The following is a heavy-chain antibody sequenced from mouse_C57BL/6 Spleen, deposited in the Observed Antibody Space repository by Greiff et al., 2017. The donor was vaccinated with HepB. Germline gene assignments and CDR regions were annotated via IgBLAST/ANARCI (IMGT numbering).Heavy chain of an antibody. CDR1: GYTFTSYW. Sequence: QVQLQQSGAELVKPGASVKMSCKASGYTFTSYWITWVKQRPGQGLEWIGDIYPGSGSTNYNEKFKSKATLTVDTSSSTAYMQLSSLTSEDSAVYYCARDEDYYGSSRFAYWGQGTLVTVSA. CDR2: IYPGSGST. V-gene: IGHV1-55*01. J-gene: IGHJ3*01. CDR3: ARDEDYYGSSRFAY. D-gene: IGHD1-1*01.